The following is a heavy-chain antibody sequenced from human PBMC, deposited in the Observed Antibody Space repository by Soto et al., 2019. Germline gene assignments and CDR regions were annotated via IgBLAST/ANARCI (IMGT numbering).Heavy chain of an antibody. V-gene: IGHV3-30*18. D-gene: IGHD3-16*02. CDR1: RFTLSSYC. J-gene: IGHJ2*01. CDR2: ISHDGSNK. Sequence: GGALRLSCTASRFTLSSYCKHGVRLALGKRLEWVAVISHDGSNKYYADSVKGRFTISRDNSKNTLYLQMSSLRAEDTAVYYCAEDDNYDYVWGTYRSVHFDFWGR. CDR3: AEDDNYDYVWGTYRSVHFDF.